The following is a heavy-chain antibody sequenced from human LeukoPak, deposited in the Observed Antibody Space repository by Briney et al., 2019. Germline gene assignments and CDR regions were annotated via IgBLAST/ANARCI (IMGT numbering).Heavy chain of an antibody. V-gene: IGHV3-23*01. CDR3: AKDRGYSGYDFLATPLYYFDY. CDR2: ISGSGGST. CDR1: GFTLSSFA. J-gene: IGHJ4*02. D-gene: IGHD5-12*01. Sequence: GGSLRLSCAASGFTLSSFAMSWVRQAPGKGLEWVSAISGSGGSTYYADSVKGRFTISRDNSKNTLYLQMNSLRAEDTAVYYCAKDRGYSGYDFLATPLYYFDYWGQGTLVTASS.